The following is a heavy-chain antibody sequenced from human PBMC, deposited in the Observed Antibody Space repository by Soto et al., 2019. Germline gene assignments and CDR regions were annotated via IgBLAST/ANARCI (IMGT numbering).Heavy chain of an antibody. CDR2: IYYSGST. CDR3: ARYGSGECNRGSCYSPFDY. Sequence: SETLSLTCTVSGGSIRNNYWSWIRQPPGKGLEWIGYIYYSGSTYYNPSLRSRVTISVDTSKNQFSLKLSSVTAADTAVYYCARYGSGECNRGSCYSPFDYWGQGTLVTVSS. D-gene: IGHD2-15*01. J-gene: IGHJ4*02. CDR1: GGSIRNNY. V-gene: IGHV4-30-4*08.